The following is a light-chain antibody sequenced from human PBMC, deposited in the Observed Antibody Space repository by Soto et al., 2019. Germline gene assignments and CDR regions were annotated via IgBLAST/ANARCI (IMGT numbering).Light chain of an antibody. J-gene: IGKJ4*01. V-gene: IGKV3-20*01. CDR3: QQYESSSPT. Sequence: EIVVTQSPATLSVSPGERATLSCRASQSVSSNLAWYQQKPGQAPRLLIHRASTRATGIPDRFSGSGSGTDLTLTISRLEAADFAVFVCQQYESSSPTFGRGTKVDIK. CDR2: RAS. CDR1: QSVSSN.